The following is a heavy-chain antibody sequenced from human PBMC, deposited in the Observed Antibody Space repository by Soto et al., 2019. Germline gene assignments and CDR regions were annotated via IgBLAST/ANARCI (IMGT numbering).Heavy chain of an antibody. CDR3: ARDTSFGESPSGFDY. CDR2: ISSSSSYI. V-gene: IGHV3-21*01. J-gene: IGHJ4*02. Sequence: PGGSLRLSCAASGFTFSSYSMNWVRQAPGKGLEWVSSISSSSSYIYYADSVKGRFTISRDNAKNSLYLQMNSLRAEDTAVYYCARDTSFGESPSGFDYWGQGTLVTVSS. CDR1: GFTFSSYS. D-gene: IGHD3-10*01.